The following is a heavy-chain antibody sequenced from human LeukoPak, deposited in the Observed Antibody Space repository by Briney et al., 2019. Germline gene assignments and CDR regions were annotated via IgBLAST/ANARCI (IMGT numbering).Heavy chain of an antibody. J-gene: IGHJ4*02. CDR3: ARHEDGYSGYDPPDY. CDR1: GYSISSGYY. CDR2: IYHSGST. D-gene: IGHD5-12*01. Sequence: PSETLSLTCTVSGYSISSGYYWGWIRQPPGKGLEWIGSIYHSGSTYYNPSLKSRVTISVDTSKNQFSLKLSSVTAADTAVYYCARHEDGYSGYDPPDYWGQGTLVTVSS. V-gene: IGHV4-38-2*02.